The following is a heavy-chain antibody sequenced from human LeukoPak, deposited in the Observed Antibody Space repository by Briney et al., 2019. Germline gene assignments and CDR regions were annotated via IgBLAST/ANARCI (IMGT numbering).Heavy chain of an antibody. D-gene: IGHD3-10*01. V-gene: IGHV1-2*02. J-gene: IGHJ4*02. CDR3: ARDLARAYGSGSDY. Sequence: GASVKVSCKASGYTFTGYYMHWVRQAPGQGLEWMGWINPNSGGTNYAQKFQGRVTMTRDTSISTAYMELSRLRSDDTAVYYCARDLARAYGSGSDYWGQGTLVTVSS. CDR1: GYTFTGYY. CDR2: INPNSGGT.